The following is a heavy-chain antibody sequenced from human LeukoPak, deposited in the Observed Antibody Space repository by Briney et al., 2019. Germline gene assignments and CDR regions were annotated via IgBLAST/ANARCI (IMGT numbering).Heavy chain of an antibody. V-gene: IGHV3-30*02. CDR3: ARDGELSDWFDP. D-gene: IGHD1-7*01. CDR2: IRYDGSNK. J-gene: IGHJ5*02. CDR1: GFTFSSYG. Sequence: GGSLRLSCAASGFTFSSYGMHWVRQAPGKGLEWVAFIRYDGSNKYYADSVKGRFTISRDNSKNTLYLQMNSLRAEDTAVYYCARDGELSDWFDPWGQGTLVTVSS.